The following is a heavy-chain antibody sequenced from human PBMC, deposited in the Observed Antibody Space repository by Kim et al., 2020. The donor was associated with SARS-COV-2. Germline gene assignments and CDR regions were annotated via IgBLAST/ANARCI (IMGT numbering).Heavy chain of an antibody. V-gene: IGHV3-74*01. CDR3: AREDSSGWSTLDY. J-gene: IGHJ4*02. D-gene: IGHD6-19*01. Sequence: YADSVKGRFTISRDNAKNTLYLQMNSLRAEDTAVYYCAREDSSGWSTLDYWGQGTLVTVSS.